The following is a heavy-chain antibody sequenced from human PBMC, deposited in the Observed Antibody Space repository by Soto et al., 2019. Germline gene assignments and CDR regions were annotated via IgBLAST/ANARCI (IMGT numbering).Heavy chain of an antibody. CDR1: GYTFTSYY. V-gene: IGHV1-46*01. J-gene: IGHJ5*02. CDR3: ARDIVVVPAANPGFDP. Sequence: GASVKVSCKASGYTFTSYYMHWVRQAPGQGLEWMGIINPSGGSTSCAQKFQGRVTMTRDTSTSTAYMELSSLRSEDTAVYYCARDIVVVPAANPGFDPWGQGTLVTVSS. CDR2: INPSGGST. D-gene: IGHD2-2*01.